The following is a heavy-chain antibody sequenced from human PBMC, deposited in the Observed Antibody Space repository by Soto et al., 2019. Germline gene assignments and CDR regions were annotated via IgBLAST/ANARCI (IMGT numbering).Heavy chain of an antibody. CDR3: ATRWGGGGAFDF. Sequence: EVQLVESGGGLVLPGGSLRLSCAASGLTFSNYEMNWVRQAPGKGLEWVSYIGRGGTTTYYADSLKGRFTISRDNAKNSFYLQMNSLRAEDTAVYYCATRWGGGGAFDFWGQGTMVTVSS. J-gene: IGHJ3*01. CDR1: GLTFSNYE. CDR2: IGRGGTTT. V-gene: IGHV3-48*03. D-gene: IGHD3-16*01.